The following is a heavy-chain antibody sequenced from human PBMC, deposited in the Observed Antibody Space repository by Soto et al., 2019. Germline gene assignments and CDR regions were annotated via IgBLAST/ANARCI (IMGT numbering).Heavy chain of an antibody. J-gene: IGHJ4*02. CDR3: AHNDFWSGYLREYSGYLFDY. V-gene: IGHV2-5*02. Sequence: SGPTLVNPTQTLTLTCTFSGFSLSTSGVGVGWIRQPPGKALEWLALIYWDDDKRYSPSLKSRLTITKDTSKNQLVLTMTNMDPVDTATYYCAHNDFWSGYLREYSGYLFDYWGQGTLVTVSS. CDR1: GFSLSTSGVG. CDR2: IYWDDDK. D-gene: IGHD3-3*01.